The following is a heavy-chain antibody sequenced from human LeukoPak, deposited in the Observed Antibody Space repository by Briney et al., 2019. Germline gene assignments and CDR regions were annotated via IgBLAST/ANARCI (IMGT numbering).Heavy chain of an antibody. J-gene: IGHJ4*02. CDR3: ARDSPLCTY. Sequence: SGGSLRLSCAAPGFTFSSYAMSWVRQAPGKGLEWVSSISGGADSTYYADSVKGRFTISRDSSKNTLFLQMDSLRAEDTAIYYCARDSPLCTYWGQGTLVTVSS. D-gene: IGHD2-8*01. V-gene: IGHV3-23*01. CDR2: ISGGADST. CDR1: GFTFSSYA.